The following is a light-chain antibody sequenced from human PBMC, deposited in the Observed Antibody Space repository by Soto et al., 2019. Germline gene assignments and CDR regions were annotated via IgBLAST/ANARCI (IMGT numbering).Light chain of an antibody. Sequence: EIVLTQSPATLSLSPGERATLSCRASQSVSRHLAWYQQKPGQAPRLLIYDASNRATGIPARFSGSGSGTDFTLTISSLEPEDFAVYYCQQRSNWPRTFGPGTKVDIK. CDR3: QQRSNWPRT. CDR1: QSVSRH. V-gene: IGKV3-11*01. CDR2: DAS. J-gene: IGKJ3*01.